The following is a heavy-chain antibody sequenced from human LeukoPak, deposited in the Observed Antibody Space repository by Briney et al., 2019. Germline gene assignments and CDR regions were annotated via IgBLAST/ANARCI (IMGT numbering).Heavy chain of an antibody. J-gene: IGHJ5*02. CDR3: ARGGLLEWFINWFDP. Sequence: SETLSLTCTVSGGSISSSSYYWGWIRQPAGKGLEWIGSIYYSGSTYYNPSLKSRVTISVDTSKNQFSLKLSSVTAADTAVYYCARGGLLEWFINWFDPWGQGTLVTVSS. CDR1: GGSISSSSYY. CDR2: IYYSGST. V-gene: IGHV4-39*01. D-gene: IGHD3-3*01.